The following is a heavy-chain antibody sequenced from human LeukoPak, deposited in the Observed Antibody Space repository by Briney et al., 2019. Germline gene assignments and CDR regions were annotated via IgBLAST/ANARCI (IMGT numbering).Heavy chain of an antibody. CDR1: VFTFSIYG. CDR2: IWYDRSNK. CDR3: ARDGYSYGRFDY. V-gene: IGHV3-33*01. J-gene: IGHJ4*02. D-gene: IGHD5-18*01. Sequence: GGSLRLSCASSVFTFSIYGMHGVREPPARGLEGGAVIWYDRSNKYYADSVKGRFTISRDNSKNTLYLQMNSLRAEDTAVYYCARDGYSYGRFDYWGQGTLVTVSS.